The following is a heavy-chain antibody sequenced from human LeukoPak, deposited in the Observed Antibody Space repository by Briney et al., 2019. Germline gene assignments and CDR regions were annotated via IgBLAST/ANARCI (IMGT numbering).Heavy chain of an antibody. CDR1: GFTFSTYW. V-gene: IGHV3-7*01. CDR3: ARDWNYYMDV. D-gene: IGHD1-1*01. CDR2: IKQDGSEK. J-gene: IGHJ6*03. Sequence: PGGSLRLSCAASGFTFSTYWMSWVRQAPGKGLEWVANIKQDGSEKYYVDSVKGRFTISRDKAKNTLYLQMNSPRGEDTALYYCARDWNYYMDVWGKGTTVTISS.